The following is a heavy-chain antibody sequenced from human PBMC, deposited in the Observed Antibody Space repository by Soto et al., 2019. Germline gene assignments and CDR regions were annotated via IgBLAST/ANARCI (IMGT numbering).Heavy chain of an antibody. Sequence: QVQLVESGGGVVQPGRSLRLSCAASGFTFSSYAMHWVRQAPGKGLEWVAVISYDGSNKYYADSVKGRFTISRDNSKNTLYLQMNSLRAEDTAVYYCASGIYAPDYWGQGTLVTVSS. J-gene: IGHJ4*02. CDR2: ISYDGSNK. CDR3: ASGIYAPDY. CDR1: GFTFSSYA. D-gene: IGHD5-12*01. V-gene: IGHV3-30-3*01.